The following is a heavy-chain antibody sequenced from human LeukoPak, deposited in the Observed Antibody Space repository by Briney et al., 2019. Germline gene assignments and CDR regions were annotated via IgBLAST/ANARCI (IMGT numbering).Heavy chain of an antibody. CDR2: INHSGGT. V-gene: IGHV4-34*01. D-gene: IGHD6-19*01. CDR1: GGSFSGYY. Sequence: SETLSLTCAVYGGSFSGYYWSWIRQPPGKGLEWIGEINHSGGTNYNLSLKSRVTISVDTSKNQFSLKLSSVTAADTAVYYCARDRYSSGWYAFDYWGQGTLVTVSS. CDR3: ARDRYSSGWYAFDY. J-gene: IGHJ4*02.